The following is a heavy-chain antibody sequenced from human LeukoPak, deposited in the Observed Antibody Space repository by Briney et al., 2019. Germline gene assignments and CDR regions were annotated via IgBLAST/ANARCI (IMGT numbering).Heavy chain of an antibody. V-gene: IGHV4-59*01. CDR2: IHYSGST. CDR3: ARRYNWNRLDF. J-gene: IGHJ4*02. Sequence: SETLSLTCTVSGGSITSYYWSWIRQPPGKGLEWIGYIHYSGSTNYSPSLESRVTISVDTSKSQFSLKLSSVTAADTAVYYCARRYNWNRLDFWGQGTLVTVSS. D-gene: IGHD1-20*01. CDR1: GGSITSYY.